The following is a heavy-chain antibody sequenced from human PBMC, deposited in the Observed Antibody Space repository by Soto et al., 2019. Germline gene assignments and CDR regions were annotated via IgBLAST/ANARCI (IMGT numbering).Heavy chain of an antibody. CDR2: ISGSGGST. CDR3: AKGSRRFGELVIYY. D-gene: IGHD3-10*01. Sequence: WGSLRLSCAASEFTFSSDAMSWFRQAPGKGLEWVSAISGSGGSTYYADSVKGRFTISRDNSKNTLYLQMNSLRAEDAAVYYCAKGSRRFGELVIYYSGPGNLVIVSA. V-gene: IGHV3-23*01. CDR1: EFTFSSDA. J-gene: IGHJ4*02.